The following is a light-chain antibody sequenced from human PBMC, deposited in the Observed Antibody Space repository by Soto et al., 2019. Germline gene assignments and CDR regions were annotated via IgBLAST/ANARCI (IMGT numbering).Light chain of an antibody. V-gene: IGKV3-20*01. Sequence: EVVLTQSPVTLSLSPGERATLSCRASQSVSSSYLAWYQQKPGQAPRLLIYGASSRATGIPDRFSGSGSGTDFTLTISRLAPEDFAVYYCQQYDTSIWAYTFGQGTKLEIK. CDR2: GAS. CDR1: QSVSSSY. J-gene: IGKJ2*01. CDR3: QQYDTSIWAYT.